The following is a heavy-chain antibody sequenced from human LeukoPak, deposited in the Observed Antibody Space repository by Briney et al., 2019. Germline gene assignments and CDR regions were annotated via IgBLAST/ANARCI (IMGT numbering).Heavy chain of an antibody. J-gene: IGHJ3*02. Sequence: GESLQISCKGSGYSFTSYWIGWVRPMPGKGLEWMGIIYPGDSDTRYSPSFQGQVTISADKSISTAYLQWSSLKASDTAMYYCARRYNTMTISAFDIWGQGTMVTVSS. V-gene: IGHV5-51*01. D-gene: IGHD3-22*01. CDR3: ARRYNTMTISAFDI. CDR1: GYSFTSYW. CDR2: IYPGDSDT.